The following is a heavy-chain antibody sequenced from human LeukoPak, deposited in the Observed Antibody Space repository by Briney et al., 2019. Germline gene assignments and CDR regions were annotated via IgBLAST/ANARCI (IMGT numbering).Heavy chain of an antibody. J-gene: IGHJ5*02. V-gene: IGHV4-39*07. CDR2: IYYSGST. Sequence: SETLSLTCTVSGGSISSSSYYWGWIRQPPGKGLEWIGSIYYSGSTYYNPSLKSRVTISVDTSKNQFSLKLNSVTAADTAVYYCVKYNYYGSGSSFDPWGQGTLVTVSS. CDR1: GGSISSSSYY. D-gene: IGHD3-10*01. CDR3: VKYNYYGSGSSFDP.